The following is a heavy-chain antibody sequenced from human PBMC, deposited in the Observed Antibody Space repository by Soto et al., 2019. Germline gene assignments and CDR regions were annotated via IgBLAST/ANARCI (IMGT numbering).Heavy chain of an antibody. V-gene: IGHV4-34*01. Sequence: ETLSLTCAVYGGSFSGYYWSWIRQPPGKGLEWIGEINHSGSTNYNPSLKSRVTISVDTSKNQFSLKLSSVTAADTAVYYCARSYGDYVDWFDPWGQGTLVTVSS. CDR3: ARSYGDYVDWFDP. D-gene: IGHD4-17*01. CDR1: GGSFSGYY. CDR2: INHSGST. J-gene: IGHJ5*02.